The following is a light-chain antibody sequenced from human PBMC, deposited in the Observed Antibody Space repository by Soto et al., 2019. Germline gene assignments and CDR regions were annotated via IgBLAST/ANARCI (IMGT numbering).Light chain of an antibody. CDR1: QSLLHRNGYNY. CDR2: LGS. J-gene: IGKJ5*01. V-gene: IGKV2-28*01. Sequence: DIVMTQSPLSLPVTPGEPASISCRSSQSLLHRNGYNYLERYLQKPGQSPQLLIYLGSNRASGVPDRFSGSGSGTDFTLKIRRVEAEDVGVYYCMQALQTPITFGQGTRLEIK. CDR3: MQALQTPIT.